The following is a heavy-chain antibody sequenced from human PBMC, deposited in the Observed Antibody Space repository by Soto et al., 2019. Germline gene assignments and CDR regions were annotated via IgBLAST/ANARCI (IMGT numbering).Heavy chain of an antibody. V-gene: IGHV4-59*01. CDR3: ARDQAYYYGSGSYRKRYYYYGMDV. D-gene: IGHD3-10*01. Sequence: SETLSLTCTVSGGSISSYYWSWIRQPPGKGLEWIGYIYYSGSTNYNPSLKSRVTISVDTSKNQFSLKLSSVTAADTAVYYCARDQAYYYGSGSYRKRYYYYGMDVWGQGTTVTVS. J-gene: IGHJ6*02. CDR2: IYYSGST. CDR1: GGSISSYY.